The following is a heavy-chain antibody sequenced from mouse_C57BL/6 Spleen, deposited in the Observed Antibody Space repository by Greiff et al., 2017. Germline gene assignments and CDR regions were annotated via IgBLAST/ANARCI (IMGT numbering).Heavy chain of an antibody. D-gene: IGHD2-2*01. Sequence: EVKLQESGPELVKPGASVKIPCKASGYTFTDYNMDWVKQSHGKSLEWIGDINPNNGGTIYNQKFKGKATLTVDKSSSTAYMELRSLTSEDTAVYYCARKDGYEDWFAYWGQGTLVTVSA. CDR1: GYTFTDYN. CDR2: INPNNGGT. V-gene: IGHV1-18*01. CDR3: ARKDGYEDWFAY. J-gene: IGHJ3*01.